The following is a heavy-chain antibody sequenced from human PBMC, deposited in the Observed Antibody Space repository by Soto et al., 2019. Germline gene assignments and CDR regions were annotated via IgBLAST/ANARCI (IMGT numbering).Heavy chain of an antibody. J-gene: IGHJ4*02. CDR2: IKSDERST. CDR1: GFSFSSNW. V-gene: IGHV3-74*01. D-gene: IGHD6-19*01. Sequence: GGSLRLSCAASGFSFSSNWMHWVRQAPGKGLEWVSLIKSDERSTSYADSVKGRFTISRDNAKNMLYLQMNSLRAEDTAVYYCARDLESSSRGRRTLVTVSS. CDR3: ARDLESSS.